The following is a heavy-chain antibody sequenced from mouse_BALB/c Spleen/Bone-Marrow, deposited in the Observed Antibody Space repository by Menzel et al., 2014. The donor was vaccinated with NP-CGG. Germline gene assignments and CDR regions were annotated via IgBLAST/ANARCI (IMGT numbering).Heavy chain of an antibody. CDR2: IRNKAYGYTT. J-gene: IGHJ2*01. Sequence: EVKVVESGGGLVQPGGSLRLSCATSGFTFTDYYMNWVRQHPGKALEWLAFIRNKAYGYTTEYSASVKGRFTISRDNSQNILYLQINTLRADDISTYYYARDMGVLLFYSLRQGTTLSVSS. CDR3: ARDMGVLLFYS. D-gene: IGHD1-1*01. CDR1: GFTFTDYY. V-gene: IGHV7-3*02.